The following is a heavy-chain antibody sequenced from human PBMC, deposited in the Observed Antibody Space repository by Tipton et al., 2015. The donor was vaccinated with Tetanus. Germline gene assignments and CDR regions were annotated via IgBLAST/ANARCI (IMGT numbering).Heavy chain of an antibody. V-gene: IGHV3-74*01. CDR3: ARRLNYYYYMDV. J-gene: IGHJ6*03. CDR2: INSDGSST. Sequence: GSLRLSCAASGFTFSSYWMHWVRQAPGKGLVWVSRINSDGSSTSYADSVKGRFTISRDNAKNTLYLQMNSLRAEDTAVYYCARRLNYYYYMDVWGKGTTVTVSS. CDR1: GFTFSSYW. D-gene: IGHD3-16*01.